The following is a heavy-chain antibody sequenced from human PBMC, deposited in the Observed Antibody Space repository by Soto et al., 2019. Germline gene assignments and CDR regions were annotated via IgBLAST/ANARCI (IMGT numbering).Heavy chain of an antibody. CDR1: GGTFSSKG. Sequence: QVQLVQSGAEVKKPGSSVKVSCKASGGTFSSKGISWVRQAPGQGLEWMGGIIPISRAPNYAQKFQGRVTITADESTRTTYMEMTSLKSEDTAIYYCARRDDIFTGYNYWGQGTQVTVSS. D-gene: IGHD3-9*01. V-gene: IGHV1-69*01. CDR3: ARRDDIFTGYNY. J-gene: IGHJ4*02. CDR2: IIPISRAP.